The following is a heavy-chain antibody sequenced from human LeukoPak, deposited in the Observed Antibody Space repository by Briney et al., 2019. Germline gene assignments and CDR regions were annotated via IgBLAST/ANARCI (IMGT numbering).Heavy chain of an antibody. J-gene: IGHJ1*01. CDR1: GFIFSSYA. D-gene: IGHD3-22*01. Sequence: PGGSLRLSCAASGFIFSSYAMSWVRQAPGKGLEWVSAISGSGGSTYYADSVKGRFTISRDNSKNTLYLQMNSLRAEDTAVYYCAKDEYDSSGYYSTGYFQHWGQGTLVTVSS. CDR2: ISGSGGST. CDR3: AKDEYDSSGYYSTGYFQH. V-gene: IGHV3-23*01.